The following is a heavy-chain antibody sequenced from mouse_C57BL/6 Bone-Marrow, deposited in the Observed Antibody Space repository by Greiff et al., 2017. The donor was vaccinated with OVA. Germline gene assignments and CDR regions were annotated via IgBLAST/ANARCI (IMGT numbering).Heavy chain of an antibody. CDR2: ISDGGSYT. CDR1: GFTFSSYA. CDR3: ARRWRYFDV. Sequence: EVQGVESGGGLVKPGGSLKLSCAASGFTFSSYAMSWVRQTPEKRLEWVATISDGGSYTYYPDNVKGRFTISRDNAKNNLYLQMSHLKSEDTAMYYCARRWRYFDVWGTGTTVTVSS. V-gene: IGHV5-4*01. D-gene: IGHD2-3*01. J-gene: IGHJ1*03.